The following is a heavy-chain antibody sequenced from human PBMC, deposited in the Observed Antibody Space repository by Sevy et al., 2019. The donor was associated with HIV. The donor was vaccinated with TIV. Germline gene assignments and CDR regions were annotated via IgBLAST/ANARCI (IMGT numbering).Heavy chain of an antibody. J-gene: IGHJ5*02. D-gene: IGHD3-22*01. CDR1: GFNIGPYT. V-gene: IGHV3-30*18. Sequence: GGSLRLSCGASGFNIGPYTMHWVRQAPGNGLEWVTSISNDGNKKDYADSVKGRFIISRDNPKNTMYLQMNSLRPQDTAVYYCAKEGYYYDSRGHDWFDPWGQGTQVTVSS. CDR2: ISNDGNKK. CDR3: AKEGYYYDSRGHDWFDP.